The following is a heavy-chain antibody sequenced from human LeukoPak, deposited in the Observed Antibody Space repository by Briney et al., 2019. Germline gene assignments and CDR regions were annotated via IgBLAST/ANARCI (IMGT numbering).Heavy chain of an antibody. CDR1: GFTFSSYG. Sequence: GGSLRLSCAASGFTFSSYGMHWVRQAPGKGLEWVAVISYDGNNKYYADSVKGRFTISRDNSKNTLYLQMNSLRAEDTAIYYCAKDTRADFVRYFDSWGQGTLVTVSS. J-gene: IGHJ4*02. CDR3: AKDTRADFVRYFDS. CDR2: ISYDGNNK. D-gene: IGHD2-21*02. V-gene: IGHV3-30*18.